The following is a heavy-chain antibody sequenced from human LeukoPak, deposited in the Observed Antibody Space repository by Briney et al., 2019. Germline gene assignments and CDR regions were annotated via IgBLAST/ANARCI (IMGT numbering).Heavy chain of an antibody. V-gene: IGHV4-31*03. CDR2: IYYSGST. CDR3: ARGPKAGMDSGAFDI. J-gene: IGHJ3*02. CDR1: GGSISSGGYY. Sequence: TQTLSLTCTVSGGSISSGGYYWSWIRQHSGKGLEWIGYIYYSGSTYYNPSLKSRVTISVDTSKNQFSLKLSSVTAADTAVYYCARGPKAGMDSGAFDIWGQGTMVTVSS. D-gene: IGHD3-10*01.